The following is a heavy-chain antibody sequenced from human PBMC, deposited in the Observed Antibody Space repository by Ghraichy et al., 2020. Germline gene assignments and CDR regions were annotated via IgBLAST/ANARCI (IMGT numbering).Heavy chain of an antibody. CDR3: AKLGGRRWIQLWSYPTDY. CDR1: GFTFSSYA. D-gene: IGHD5-18*01. V-gene: IGHV3-23*01. CDR2: ISGSGGST. J-gene: IGHJ4*02. Sequence: GGSLRLSCAASGFTFSSYAMSWVRQAPGKGLEWVSAISGSGGSTYYADSVKGRFTISRDNSKNTLYLQMNSLRAEDTAVYYCAKLGGRRWIQLWSYPTDYWGQGTLVTVSS.